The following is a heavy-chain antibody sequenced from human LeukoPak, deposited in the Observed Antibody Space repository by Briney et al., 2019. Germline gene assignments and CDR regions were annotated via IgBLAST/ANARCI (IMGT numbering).Heavy chain of an antibody. D-gene: IGHD5-12*01. Sequence: PSETLSLTCTVSVGSTILSYWSWIRHPPGKGLGGMGYFHYRGTTNYNPALKSRITMSVDTSKNQFSLKLTSVTPADTAVYYCAREGNAYEQISDNWFDPWGQGTLVTVSS. J-gene: IGHJ5*02. CDR2: FHYRGTT. CDR1: VGSTILSY. V-gene: IGHV4-59*01. CDR3: AREGNAYEQISDNWFDP.